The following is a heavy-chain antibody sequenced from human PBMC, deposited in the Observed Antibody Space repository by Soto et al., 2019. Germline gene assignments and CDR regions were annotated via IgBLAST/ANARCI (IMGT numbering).Heavy chain of an antibody. CDR2: ISASGGNI. V-gene: IGHV3-23*01. CDR1: GFIFSDYA. Sequence: EVQLLESGGGLARPGGSLRLSCVASGFIFSDYAMTWVRQAPGKGLEWVATISASGGNIEYADSLKGRFTISRDNSKSTRYLQLTGLTADDTAIHYCAKVAGGLGYFDLWGRGILVTVSS. J-gene: IGHJ2*01. CDR3: AKVAGGLGYFDL. D-gene: IGHD3-16*01.